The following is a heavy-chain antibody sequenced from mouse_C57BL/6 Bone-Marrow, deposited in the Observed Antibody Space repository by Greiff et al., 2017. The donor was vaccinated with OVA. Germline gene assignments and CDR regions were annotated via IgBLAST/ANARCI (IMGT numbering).Heavy chain of an antibody. CDR3: ARIAMDY. J-gene: IGHJ4*01. V-gene: IGHV1-50*01. CDR1: GYTFTSYW. CDR2: IDPSDSYT. Sequence: QVQLQQPGAELVKPGASVKLSCKASGYTFTSYWMQWVKQRPGQGLEWIGEIDPSDSYTNYNQKFKGKATLTVDKSSSTAYMQLSSLTSEDSAVYYCARIAMDYWGQGTSVTVSS.